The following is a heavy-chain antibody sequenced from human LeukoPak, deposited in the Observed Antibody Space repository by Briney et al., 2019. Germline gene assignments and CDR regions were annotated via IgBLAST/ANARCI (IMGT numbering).Heavy chain of an antibody. Sequence: PGGSLRLSCSASGFTFSDYYMSWIRQAPGKGLEWVSYISSSSSYTSYADSVKGRFTISRDNAKNSLYLQMNSLRAEDTAVYYCAREIFLHGLDYWGQGTLVTVSS. CDR2: ISSSSSYT. CDR1: GFTFSDYY. J-gene: IGHJ4*02. V-gene: IGHV3-11*06. D-gene: IGHD3-3*01. CDR3: AREIFLHGLDY.